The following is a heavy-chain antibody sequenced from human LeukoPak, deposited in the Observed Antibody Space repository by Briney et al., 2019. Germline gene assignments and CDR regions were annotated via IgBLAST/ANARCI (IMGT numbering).Heavy chain of an antibody. CDR1: GFTFSSYA. CDR3: AKEGCSSTSCDHYFDY. Sequence: GGSLRLSRAASGFTFSSYAMSWVRQAPGKGLEWVSAISGSGGSTSYADSVKGRFTITRDNSNNTLYLQMNSLRAEDTAVYYCAKEGCSSTSCDHYFDYWGQGTLVTVSS. V-gene: IGHV3-23*01. D-gene: IGHD2-2*01. J-gene: IGHJ4*02. CDR2: ISGSGGST.